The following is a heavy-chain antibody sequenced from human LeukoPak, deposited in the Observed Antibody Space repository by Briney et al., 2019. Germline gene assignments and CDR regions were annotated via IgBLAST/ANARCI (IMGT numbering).Heavy chain of an antibody. CDR1: GFIFGHYG. Sequence: GGSLRLSCGASGFIFGHYGMHWVRQAPGKGLEWVAYVWYDGSNKDYADSVKGRFTISRDNARNTMTLQMNSLRVEDTVVYYCARDLLTLPKKYFDSWGQGTLVTVSS. D-gene: IGHD1-26*01. CDR2: VWYDGSNK. V-gene: IGHV3-33*01. J-gene: IGHJ4*02. CDR3: ARDLLTLPKKYFDS.